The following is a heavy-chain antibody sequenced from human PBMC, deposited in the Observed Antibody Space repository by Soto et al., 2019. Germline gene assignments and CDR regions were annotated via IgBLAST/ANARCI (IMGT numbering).Heavy chain of an antibody. CDR3: ARDRPLYDILTGPFDY. D-gene: IGHD3-9*01. CDR1: GFTFSSYG. Sequence: GGSLRLSCAASGFTFSSYGMHWVRQAPGKGLEWVAVIWYDGSNKYYADSVKGRFTISRDNSKNTLYLQMNSLRAEDTAVYYCARDRPLYDILTGPFDYWGQGTLVTVSS. J-gene: IGHJ4*02. CDR2: IWYDGSNK. V-gene: IGHV3-33*01.